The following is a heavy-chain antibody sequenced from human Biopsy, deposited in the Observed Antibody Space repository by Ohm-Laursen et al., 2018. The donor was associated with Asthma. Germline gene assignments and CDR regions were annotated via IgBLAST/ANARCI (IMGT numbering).Heavy chain of an antibody. D-gene: IGHD2-2*01. J-gene: IGHJ4*02. V-gene: IGHV1-69*13. CDR1: GGTFNTYV. CDR2: INSVFGTT. Sequence: ASVKVSCKSLGGTFNTYVIGWVRQAPGQGLEWMGGINSVFGTTAYPQKFQDRVTITADDSASTVYMELSSLRSEDTAVYYCARKAGSCISRTCYSLDFWGQGTLVTVSS. CDR3: ARKAGSCISRTCYSLDF.